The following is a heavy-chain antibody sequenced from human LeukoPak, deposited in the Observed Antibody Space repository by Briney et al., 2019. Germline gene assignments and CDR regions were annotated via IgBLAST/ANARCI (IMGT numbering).Heavy chain of an antibody. J-gene: IGHJ3*02. CDR1: VGTFSSCA. CDR3: AANTPRVVREDAFDI. D-gene: IGHD2-21*01. V-gene: IGHV1-69*13. Sequence: SVKVSCKASVGTFSSCAISWVRQAPGQGLEWMGGIIPIFGTANYAQKFQGRVTITADESTSTAYMELSSLRSEDTAVYYCAANTPRVVREDAFDIWGQGTMVTVSS. CDR2: IIPIFGTA.